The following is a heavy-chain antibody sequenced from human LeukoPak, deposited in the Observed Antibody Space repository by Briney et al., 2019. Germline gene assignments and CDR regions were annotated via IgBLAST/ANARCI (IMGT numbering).Heavy chain of an antibody. CDR2: INPNSGGT. CDR3: AREVAAAGTEYYFDY. D-gene: IGHD6-13*01. V-gene: IGHV1-2*04. J-gene: IGHJ4*02. CDR1: GYTFTGYY. Sequence: ASVKVSCKASGYTFTGYYMHWVRQAPGQGLEWTGWINPNSGGTNYAQKFQGWVTMTRDTSISTAYMELSRLRSDDTAVYYCAREVAAAGTEYYFDYWGQGTLVTVSS.